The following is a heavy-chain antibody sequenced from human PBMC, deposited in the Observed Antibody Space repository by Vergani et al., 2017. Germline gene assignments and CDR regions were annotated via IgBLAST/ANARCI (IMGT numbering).Heavy chain of an antibody. CDR3: VFRKTEYGTTGCFYPFYDYDYRDV. J-gene: IGHJ6*03. CDR2: IYWNDEP. CDR1: GFSLNTRGVS. V-gene: IGHV2-5*04. D-gene: IGHD1-7*01. Sequence: QITLKESGPTLVKPTQTLTLTCTFSGFSLNTRGVSVAWIRQPPGKALDWLALIYWNDEPHYSPSRNNRVSITKDTSKNQVVLTMTNMDYVDTGTYYVVFRKTEYGTTGCFYPFYDYDYRDVWGKGTTVTVSS.